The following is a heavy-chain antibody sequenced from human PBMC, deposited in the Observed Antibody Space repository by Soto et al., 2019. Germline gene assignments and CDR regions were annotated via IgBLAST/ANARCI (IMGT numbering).Heavy chain of an antibody. Sequence: EVQLLESGGGLVQPGGSLRLSCAASGFTFSSYAMSWVRQAPGKGLEWVSAISGSGGSTYYADSVKGRFTISRDNSKNTLYLQMNSLRAEDTAVYYCAKVLYSGSSRYYYYGMDVWGQGTTVTVSS. CDR3: AKVLYSGSSRYYYYGMDV. CDR2: ISGSGGST. CDR1: GFTFSSYA. D-gene: IGHD5-12*01. J-gene: IGHJ6*02. V-gene: IGHV3-23*01.